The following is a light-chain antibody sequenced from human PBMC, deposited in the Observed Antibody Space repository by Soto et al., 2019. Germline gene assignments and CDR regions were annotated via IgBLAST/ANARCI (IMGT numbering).Light chain of an antibody. Sequence: EIVLTQSPGTLSLSPGERATLSCRASQSVSSSYLAWYQQKPGQAPRLLIYGASSRATGIPDRFSGSGSGTDFTLTIGRLEPEDFAVYYCQKYGSSPGTFGQGIKVEIK. V-gene: IGKV3-20*01. CDR2: GAS. CDR3: QKYGSSPGT. J-gene: IGKJ1*01. CDR1: QSVSSSY.